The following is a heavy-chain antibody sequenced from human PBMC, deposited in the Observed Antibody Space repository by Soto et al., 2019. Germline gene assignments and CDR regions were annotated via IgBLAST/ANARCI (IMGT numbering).Heavy chain of an antibody. D-gene: IGHD2-2*01. CDR3: AKLGSSSWSPHYYFDY. J-gene: IGHJ4*02. V-gene: IGHV3-23*01. CDR1: GFTFNNYA. Sequence: GGSLRLSCAASGFTFNNYAMGWVRQAPGKGLEWVSAITDSGDDTYYIDSVKGRFTISRDNSKSTLYLQMNSLRAEDTAIYYCAKLGSSSWSPHYYFDYWGQGTLVTVPQ. CDR2: ITDSGDDT.